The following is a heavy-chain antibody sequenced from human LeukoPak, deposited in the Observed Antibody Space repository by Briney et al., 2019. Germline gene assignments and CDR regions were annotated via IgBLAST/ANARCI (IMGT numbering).Heavy chain of an antibody. J-gene: IGHJ4*02. CDR2: INPNSGGT. CDR3: ARDYGIRAYYYDSGGYYYF. Sequence: GASVKVSCKASGYTFTGYYMHWVRQAPGQGLEWMGRINPNSGGTNYAQKFQGRVTMTRDTSISTAYMELSRLRSDDTAVYYCARDYGIRAYYYDSGGYYYFWGQGTLVTVSS. CDR1: GYTFTGYY. D-gene: IGHD3-22*01. V-gene: IGHV1-2*06.